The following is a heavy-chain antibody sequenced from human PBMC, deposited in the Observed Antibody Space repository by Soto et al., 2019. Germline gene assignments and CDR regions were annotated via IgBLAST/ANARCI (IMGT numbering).Heavy chain of an antibody. V-gene: IGHV3-23*01. CDR2: ISGSGGSI. Sequence: EVQLLESGGGLVQPGGSLRLSCAASGFTFSTYAMNWVRQAPGNGLEWVSAISGSGGSIHYADSVKGRFTISRDNSTNTLYLQMNSLRDEDTAVYHCVKGYWKGAVWGQGTRVTVSS. CDR1: GFTFSTYA. CDR3: VKGYWKGAV. D-gene: IGHD1-1*01. J-gene: IGHJ6*02.